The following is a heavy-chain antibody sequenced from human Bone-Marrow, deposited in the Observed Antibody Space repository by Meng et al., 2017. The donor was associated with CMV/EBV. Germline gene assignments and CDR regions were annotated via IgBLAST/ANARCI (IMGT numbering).Heavy chain of an antibody. Sequence: SGPTLVKPTQTLTLTCTFSGFSLNTGEEGVVWIRQPPGRALECLTLIKGNNDKHYSPSLQSRLTVTKDTSKNQVVLTMTNMDPVDTATYYCAYRPATYHPPGNWGQGTLVTSPQ. J-gene: IGHJ4*02. V-gene: IGHV2-5*01. CDR3: AYRPATYHPPGN. D-gene: IGHD3-16*01. CDR1: GFSLNTGEEG. CDR2: IKGNNDK.